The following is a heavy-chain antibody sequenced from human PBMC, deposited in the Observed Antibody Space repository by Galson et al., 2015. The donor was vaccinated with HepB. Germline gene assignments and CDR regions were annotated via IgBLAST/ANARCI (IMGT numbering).Heavy chain of an antibody. Sequence: SLRLSCAASGFTFSNAWMSWVRQAPGKGLEWVGRIKSKTDGGTTDYAAPVKGRFTISRDDSKNTLYLQMNSLKTEDTAVYYCTTHEYSYGFSAIDYWGQGTLVTVPS. J-gene: IGHJ4*02. CDR3: TTHEYSYGFSAIDY. CDR2: IKSKTDGGTT. V-gene: IGHV3-15*01. D-gene: IGHD5-18*01. CDR1: GFTFSNAW.